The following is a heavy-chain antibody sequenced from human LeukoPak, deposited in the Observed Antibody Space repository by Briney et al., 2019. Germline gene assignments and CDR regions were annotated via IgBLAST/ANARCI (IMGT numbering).Heavy chain of an antibody. V-gene: IGHV3-21*01. Sequence: GGSLRLSCAASGFTVSSNYMSWIRQAPGKGLEWVSSISSSSSYIYYADSVKGRFTISRDNAKNSLYLQMNSLRAEDTAVYYCARSGSYYWGQGTLVTVSS. CDR3: ARSGSYY. J-gene: IGHJ4*02. CDR1: GFTVSSNY. CDR2: ISSSSSYI. D-gene: IGHD1-26*01.